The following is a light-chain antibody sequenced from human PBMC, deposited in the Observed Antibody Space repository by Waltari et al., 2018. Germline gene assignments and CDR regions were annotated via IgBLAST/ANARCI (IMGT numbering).Light chain of an antibody. Sequence: QSALTQPRSVSGSPGQSVTIACPGTTSDVGGAKYVSWYQHHPGKAPQLMIYDVGKRPSGVPDRFSGSKSGNTASLTISGLQAEDEGDYYCCSYAGSYTTSVVFGGGTRLTVL. V-gene: IGLV2-11*01. CDR3: CSYAGSYTTSVV. J-gene: IGLJ2*01. CDR2: DVG. CDR1: TSDVGGAKY.